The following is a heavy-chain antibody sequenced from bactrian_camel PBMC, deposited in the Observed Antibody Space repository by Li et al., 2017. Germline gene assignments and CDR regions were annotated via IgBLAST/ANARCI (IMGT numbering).Heavy chain of an antibody. CDR2: IRRSGTI. D-gene: IGHD5*01. V-gene: IGHV3S57*01. CDR1: GFTSKNCD. J-gene: IGHJ6*01. Sequence: VQLVESGGGLVQPGESLRLSCTAVGFTSKNCDIEWYRQVTGMQREWVSSIRRSGTIYHADSVKGRFTMSRDNDKTSVYLQMNMLKVEDTAMYYCVKTRGYYQDSTWGQGTQVTVS. CDR3: VKTRGYYQDST.